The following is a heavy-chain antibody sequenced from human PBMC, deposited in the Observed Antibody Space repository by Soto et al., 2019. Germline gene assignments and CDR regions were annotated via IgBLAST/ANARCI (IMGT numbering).Heavy chain of an antibody. CDR2: ISHDGINK. CDR1: GFTFSRYA. Sequence: QVQLVESGGGVVQPGRSLRLSCAASGFTFSRYAMHWVRQAPGKGLEWVAVISHDGINKYYPSSVKGRFTISRDNSKNTLYLQLNSLGAEDTAVYYCAKAMEQWLVVYFHHWGHGTLVTVSS. CDR3: AKAMEQWLVVYFHH. V-gene: IGHV3-30*18. D-gene: IGHD6-19*01. J-gene: IGHJ1*01.